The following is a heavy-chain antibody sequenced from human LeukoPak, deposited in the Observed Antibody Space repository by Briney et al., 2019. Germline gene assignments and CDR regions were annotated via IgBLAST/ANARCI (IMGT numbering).Heavy chain of an antibody. CDR3: ARGASSSWPFDY. V-gene: IGHV4-34*01. D-gene: IGHD6-13*01. Sequence: SETLSLTCAVYGGSFSGYYWSWIRQPPGKGLEWIGEINHSGSTNYNPSLKSRVTISVDTSKNQFSLKLSSVTAADTAVYYCARGASSSWPFDYWGQGTLVTVSS. CDR2: INHSGST. CDR1: GGSFSGYY. J-gene: IGHJ4*02.